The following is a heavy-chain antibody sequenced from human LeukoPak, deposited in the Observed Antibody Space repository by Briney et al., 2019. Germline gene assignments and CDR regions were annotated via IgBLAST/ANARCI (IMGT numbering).Heavy chain of an antibody. CDR3: ARDSGFGNNWFDP. CDR2: IYYSGST. CDR1: GGSISSGGYY. Sequence: SETLSLTYTVSGGSISSGGYYWSWIRQHPGKGLEWIGYIYYSGSTYYNPSLKSRVTISVDTSKNQFSLKLSSVTAADTAVYYCARDSGFGNNWFDPWGQGTLVTVSS. V-gene: IGHV4-31*03. D-gene: IGHD5-12*01. J-gene: IGHJ5*02.